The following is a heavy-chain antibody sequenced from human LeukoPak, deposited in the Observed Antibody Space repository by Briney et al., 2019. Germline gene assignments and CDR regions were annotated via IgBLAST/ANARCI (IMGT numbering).Heavy chain of an antibody. V-gene: IGHV1-2*02. J-gene: IGHJ4*02. CDR1: GYSFTDYY. CDR3: AIIDGRSDY. Sequence: ASVKVSCKASGYSFTDYYLNWVRQAPGQGLELMGWINLNSGDINYAQKFQGRVTMTRDTSISTAYMELSGLRSGDTAVYYCAIIDGRSDYWGQGTLVTVSS. D-gene: IGHD5-24*01. CDR2: INLNSGDI.